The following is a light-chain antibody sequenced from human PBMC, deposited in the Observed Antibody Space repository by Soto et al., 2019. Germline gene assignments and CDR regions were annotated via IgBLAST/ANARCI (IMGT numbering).Light chain of an antibody. CDR2: DAS. CDR1: QSVSSY. CDR3: QKRSNWPPEIT. J-gene: IGKJ5*01. Sequence: EIVLTQAPATLSLSPGERATLSCRASQSVSSYLACYQQKPGQAPRLLIYDASNRATGIPARFSGSGSGTDFTLTISSLEPEDFAVYYCQKRSNWPPEITFGQGTRLEIK. V-gene: IGKV3-11*01.